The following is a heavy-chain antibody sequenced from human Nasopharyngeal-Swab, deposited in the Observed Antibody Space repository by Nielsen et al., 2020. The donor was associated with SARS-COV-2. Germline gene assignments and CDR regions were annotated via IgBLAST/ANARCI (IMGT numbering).Heavy chain of an antibody. CDR1: GGSISSYY. CDR2: IYYSGST. V-gene: IGHV4-59*01. D-gene: IGHD3-10*01. CDR3: ARDSESSYYYYGMDV. Sequence: SETLSLTCTVPGGSISSYYWSWIRQPPGKGLEWIGYIYYSGSTNYNPSLKSRVTISVDTSKNQFSLKLSSVTAADTAVYYCARDSESSYYYYGMDVWGQGTTVTVSS. J-gene: IGHJ6*02.